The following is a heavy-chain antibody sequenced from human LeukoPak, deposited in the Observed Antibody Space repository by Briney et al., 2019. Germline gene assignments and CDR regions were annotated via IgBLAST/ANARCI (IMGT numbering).Heavy chain of an antibody. Sequence: GGSLRLSCAASGFTFSSYAMSWVRQAPGKGLDWVSTISGSGDNTYLADSVKGRLTISRDNSKNTLFLQINSLRAEDTAVYYCARDLRGRLFFFDYWGRGTLVTVSS. V-gene: IGHV3-23*01. D-gene: IGHD6-19*01. CDR3: ARDLRGRLFFFDY. CDR2: ISGSGDNT. J-gene: IGHJ4*02. CDR1: GFTFSSYA.